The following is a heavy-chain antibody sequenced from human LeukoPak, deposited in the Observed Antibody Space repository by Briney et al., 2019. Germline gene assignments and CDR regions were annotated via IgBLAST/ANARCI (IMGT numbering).Heavy chain of an antibody. V-gene: IGHV3-23*01. CDR3: AKGAAYCFADCDRPY. J-gene: IGHJ4*02. Sequence: GGSLRLSCAASGFTFSNYGIIWVRQAPGKRLEWVAGISTNGRDTHYGDSVKGRFTLSRDNSRNMVYLQMNSLRGDDTAVYFCAKGAAYCFADCDRPYGGRGTLSPSPQ. CDR1: GFTFSNYG. D-gene: IGHD2-21*02. CDR2: ISTNGRDT.